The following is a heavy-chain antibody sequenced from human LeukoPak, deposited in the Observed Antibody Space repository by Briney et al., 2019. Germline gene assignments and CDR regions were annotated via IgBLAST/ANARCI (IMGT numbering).Heavy chain of an antibody. CDR1: GGSFSGYY. D-gene: IGHD5-12*01. Sequence: PSETLSLTCAVYGGSFSGYYWSWIRQPPGKGLEWIGEINHSGSTNYNPSLKSRVTISVDTSKNQFSLKLSSVTAADTAVYYCARDGVATRGTIPGNYFDYWGQGTLVTVSS. CDR2: INHSGST. V-gene: IGHV4-34*01. CDR3: ARDGVATRGTIPGNYFDY. J-gene: IGHJ4*02.